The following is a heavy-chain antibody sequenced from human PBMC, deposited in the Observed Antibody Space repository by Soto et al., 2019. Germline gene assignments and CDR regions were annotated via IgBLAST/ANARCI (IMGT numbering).Heavy chain of an antibody. CDR2: IFDSGIT. V-gene: IGHV4-30-4*01. CDR1: GGSIRSSLYY. CDR3: ASQFCSGGACFNWFHP. Sequence: PSETLSLTCTVSGGSIRSSLYYWSWIRQPPGKGLEWIGYIFDSGITHYNPSLKSRVAMSVDTSKNQFSLNLTSVTAADTAVYFCASQFCSGGACFNWFHPWGHGTLVTVS. J-gene: IGHJ5*02. D-gene: IGHD2-21*02.